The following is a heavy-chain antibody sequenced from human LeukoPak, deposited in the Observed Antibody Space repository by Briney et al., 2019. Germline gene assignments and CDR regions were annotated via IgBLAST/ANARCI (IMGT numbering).Heavy chain of an antibody. CDR2: MNPNSGNT. D-gene: IGHD3-10*01. J-gene: IGHJ4*02. Sequence: ASVKVSCKASGYTFTTYDINWVRQATGQGLEWMGWMNPNSGNTGYAQKFQGRVTMTRDTSMSTAYMELNSLRSEDTAVYYCARANYYGSGKKDLDYWGQGTLVTVSS. V-gene: IGHV1-8*01. CDR3: ARANYYGSGKKDLDY. CDR1: GYTFTTYD.